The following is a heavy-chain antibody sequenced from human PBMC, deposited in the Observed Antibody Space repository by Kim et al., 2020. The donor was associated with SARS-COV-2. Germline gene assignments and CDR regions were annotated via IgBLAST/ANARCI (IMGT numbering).Heavy chain of an antibody. Sequence: GRFTISRDNAKNSLYLQMSSRRDEDTAVYYCARDGGATSGYDYSIYGMDVWGQGTTVTVSS. V-gene: IGHV3-48*02. CDR3: ARDGGATSGYDYSIYGMDV. J-gene: IGHJ6*02. D-gene: IGHD5-12*01.